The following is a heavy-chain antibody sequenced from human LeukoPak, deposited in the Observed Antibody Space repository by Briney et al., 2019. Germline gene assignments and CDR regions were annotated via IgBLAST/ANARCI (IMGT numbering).Heavy chain of an antibody. V-gene: IGHV1-69*13. CDR3: AKDQDSSSIALDFDY. D-gene: IGHD6-13*01. CDR2: IIPIFGTA. Sequence: LVKVSCKASGGTFSSYAISWVRQAPGQGLEWMGGIIPIFGTANYAQKFQGRVTITADESTSTAYMELSSLRSEDTAVYYCAKDQDSSSIALDFDYWGQGTLVTVSS. J-gene: IGHJ4*02. CDR1: GGTFSSYA.